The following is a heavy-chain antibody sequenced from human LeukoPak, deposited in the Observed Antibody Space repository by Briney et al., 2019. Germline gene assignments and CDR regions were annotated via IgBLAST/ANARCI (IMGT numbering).Heavy chain of an antibody. V-gene: IGHV1-8*01. CDR2: MNPNSGNT. J-gene: IGHJ6*02. Sequence: ASVKVSCKASGYTFTSYINWVRQATGQGLEWMGWMNPNSGNTGYAQKFQGRVTMTRNTSISTAYMELSSLRSEDTAVYYCARGKSSGWLRVYYYYGMDVWGQGTTVTVSS. D-gene: IGHD6-19*01. CDR1: GYTFTSY. CDR3: ARGKSSGWLRVYYYYGMDV.